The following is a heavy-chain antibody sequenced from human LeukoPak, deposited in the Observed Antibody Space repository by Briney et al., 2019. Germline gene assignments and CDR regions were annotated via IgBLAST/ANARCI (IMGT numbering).Heavy chain of an antibody. Sequence: GGSLRLSCAASGFTFSSYAMTWVRQAPGKGLEWVSGVSGCGGSTYYADSVKGRFTISRDNSKNTLYLQMNSLRAEDTALYYCANLYSTNYWGQGTLVTVSS. V-gene: IGHV3-23*01. CDR2: VSGCGGST. CDR1: GFTFSSYA. D-gene: IGHD6-13*01. J-gene: IGHJ4*02. CDR3: ANLYSTNY.